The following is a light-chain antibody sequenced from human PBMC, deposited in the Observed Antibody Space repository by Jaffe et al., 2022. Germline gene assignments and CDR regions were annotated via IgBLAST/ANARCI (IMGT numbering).Light chain of an antibody. CDR3: ATWSSRLNAWV. CDR1: TSDIEIHY. Sequence: QSVLTQPPSVSAAPGQKVTISCSGSTSDIEIHYLSWFQQLPGAAPKLLIYEDHKRPSGIPDRFSGSKSGASGTLAITGLQTGDEAHYYCATWSSRLNAWVFGGGTELTV. V-gene: IGLV1-51*02. CDR2: EDH. J-gene: IGLJ3*02.